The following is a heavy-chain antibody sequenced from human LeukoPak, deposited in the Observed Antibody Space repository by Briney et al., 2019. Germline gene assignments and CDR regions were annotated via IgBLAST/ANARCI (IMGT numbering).Heavy chain of an antibody. CDR1: GYTFTSYD. D-gene: IGHD3-10*01. CDR2: MNPNSGNT. Sequence: ASVRVSCKASGYTFTSYDINWVRQATGQGLEWMGWMNPNSGNTGYAQKFQGRVTMTRNTSISTAYMELSSLRSEDTAVYYCASGYMARGVITTLYNWFDPWGQGTLVTVSS. V-gene: IGHV1-8*01. J-gene: IGHJ5*02. CDR3: ASGYMARGVITTLYNWFDP.